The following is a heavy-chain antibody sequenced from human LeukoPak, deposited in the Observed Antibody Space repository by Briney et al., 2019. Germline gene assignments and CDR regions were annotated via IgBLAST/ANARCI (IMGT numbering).Heavy chain of an antibody. Sequence: PSETLSLTCTVSAASFISSSHHWGWIRRSPGKGLEWIGTVYYGRTTYYNPSLDGRVTISLDTSANHFSLQLNSVTAADTAVYYCVRHDGRGGATMGAFDSWGQGSLVTVSS. D-gene: IGHD5-12*01. CDR1: AASFISSSHH. V-gene: IGHV4-39*01. CDR2: VYYGRTT. CDR3: VRHDGRGGATMGAFDS. J-gene: IGHJ5*01.